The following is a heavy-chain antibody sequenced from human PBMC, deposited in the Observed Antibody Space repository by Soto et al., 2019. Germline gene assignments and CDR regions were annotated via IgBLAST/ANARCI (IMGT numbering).Heavy chain of an antibody. V-gene: IGHV1-46*03. Sequence: ASVKVSCKASGYTFTSYYMHWVRQAPGQGLEWMGIINPSRGSTSYAQKLQGRVTMTRDTSTSTVYMELSSLRSEDTAVYYCASDEGYIGVVVPAFDYWVQGTLVTVSS. CDR1: GYTFTSYY. D-gene: IGHD2-2*01. CDR3: ASDEGYIGVVVPAFDY. CDR2: INPSRGST. J-gene: IGHJ4*02.